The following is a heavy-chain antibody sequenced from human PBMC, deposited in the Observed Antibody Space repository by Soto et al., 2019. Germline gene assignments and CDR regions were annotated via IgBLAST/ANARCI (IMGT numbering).Heavy chain of an antibody. V-gene: IGHV3-30-3*01. CDR3: ARDRGRIPLDHDAFDI. D-gene: IGHD2-21*01. CDR1: GFTISSYA. J-gene: IGHJ3*02. CDR2: ISYDGSNK. Sequence: QVQLVESGGGVVQPGRSLRLSCAASGFTISSYAMHWVRQAPGKGLEWVAVISYDGSNKYYADSVKGRFTISRDNSKNTLYLQMNSLRAEDTAVYYCARDRGRIPLDHDAFDIWGQGTMVTVSS.